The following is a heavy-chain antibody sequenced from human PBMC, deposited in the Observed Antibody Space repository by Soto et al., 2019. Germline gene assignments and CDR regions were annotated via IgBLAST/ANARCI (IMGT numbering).Heavy chain of an antibody. V-gene: IGHV4-59*12. Sequence: SETLSLTCTVSGGSISNYYWSWIRHPPGKKLEWIGYIYYSGSTNYNPSLKSRVTISVDTSKNQFSLKLGSVTAADTAVYYCARSVDPWGQGTLVTVSS. CDR2: IYYSGST. CDR1: GGSISNYY. J-gene: IGHJ5*02. CDR3: ARSVDP.